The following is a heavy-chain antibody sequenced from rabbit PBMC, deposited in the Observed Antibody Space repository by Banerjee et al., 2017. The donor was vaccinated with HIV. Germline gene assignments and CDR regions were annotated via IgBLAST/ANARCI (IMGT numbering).Heavy chain of an antibody. D-gene: IGHD4-2*01. CDR3: ARGDAGSRYAFNL. CDR1: GFSFSSGYD. Sequence: QQLVESGGGLVKPGASLTLTCKASGFSFSSGYDMCWVRQAPGKGLEWIACIYPDYGSTDYASWAKGRFTISKTSSTTGTLQMTSLTAADTATYFCARGDAGSRYAFNLWGQGTLVTVS. CDR2: IYPDYGST. J-gene: IGHJ4*01. V-gene: IGHV1S40*01.